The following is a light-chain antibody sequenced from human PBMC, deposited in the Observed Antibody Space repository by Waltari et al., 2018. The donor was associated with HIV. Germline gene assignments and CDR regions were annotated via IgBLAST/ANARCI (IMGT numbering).Light chain of an antibody. CDR2: DVT. Sequence: QSALTQPASVSGSPGQSIVISCTGTSDDVGYYNSVSWYQQHPGKVPKLVIYDVTSRPAEVSNRFSGYKSGNTASLTVSGLRADDEDYYYCSSHVGSSTSWVFGGGTKLTV. CDR1: SDDVGYYNS. J-gene: IGLJ3*02. CDR3: SSHVGSSTSWV. V-gene: IGLV2-14*03.